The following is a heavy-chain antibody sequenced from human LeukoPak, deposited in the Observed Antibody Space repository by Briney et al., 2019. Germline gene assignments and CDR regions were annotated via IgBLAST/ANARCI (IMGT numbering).Heavy chain of an antibody. CDR3: ATRHTIFGVVRHFDY. CDR1: GYTFTSYY. V-gene: IGHV1-24*01. J-gene: IGHJ4*02. CDR2: FDPEDGET. Sequence: ASVKVSCKASGYTFTSYYMHWVRQAPGKGLEWMGGFDPEDGETIYAQKFQGRVTMTEDTSTDTAYMELSSLRSEDTAVYYCATRHTIFGVVRHFDYWGQGTLVTVSS. D-gene: IGHD3-3*01.